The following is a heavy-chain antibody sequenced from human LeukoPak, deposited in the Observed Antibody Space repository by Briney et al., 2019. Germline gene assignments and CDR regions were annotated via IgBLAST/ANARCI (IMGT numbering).Heavy chain of an antibody. CDR1: GYTFTSYG. CDR2: INPNSGGT. J-gene: IGHJ3*02. D-gene: IGHD3-22*01. Sequence: ASVKVSCKASGYTFTSYGISWVRQAPGQGLEWMGWINPNSGGTNYAQKFQGRVAMTRDPSISTAYMELSRLRSDDTAVYYCARVAGYYYDRAFDMWGQGTMVTVSS. CDR3: ARVAGYYYDRAFDM. V-gene: IGHV1-2*02.